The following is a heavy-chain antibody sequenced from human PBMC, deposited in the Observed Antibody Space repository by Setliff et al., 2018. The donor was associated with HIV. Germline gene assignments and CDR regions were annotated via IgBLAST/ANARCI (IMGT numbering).Heavy chain of an antibody. J-gene: IGHJ5*02. Sequence: SETLSLTCAVYGGSFSGYYWNWIRQPPGKGLEWIAWIHDSGSANYNPSLKSRVTISLDKSKNQFALNLTSVTAADSAVYYCARGGASSKWFDPWGQGTLVIVSS. V-gene: IGHV4-59*01. CDR1: GGSFSGYY. D-gene: IGHD2-15*01. CDR3: ARGGASSKWFDP. CDR2: IHDSGSA.